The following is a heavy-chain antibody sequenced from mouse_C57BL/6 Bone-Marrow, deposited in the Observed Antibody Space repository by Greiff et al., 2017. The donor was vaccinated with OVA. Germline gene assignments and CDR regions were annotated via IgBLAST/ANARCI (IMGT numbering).Heavy chain of an antibody. J-gene: IGHJ3*01. D-gene: IGHD5-5*01. V-gene: IGHV1-81*01. CDR1: GYTFTSYG. CDR3: ARSYLSWFAY. CDR2: IYPRSGNT. Sequence: VQLQQSGAELARPGASVKLSCKASGYTFTSYGISWVKQRTGQGLEWIGEIYPRSGNTYYNEKFNGKATLTADKSSSTAYMELRSLTSEDSAVYFCARSYLSWFAYWGQGTLVTVSA.